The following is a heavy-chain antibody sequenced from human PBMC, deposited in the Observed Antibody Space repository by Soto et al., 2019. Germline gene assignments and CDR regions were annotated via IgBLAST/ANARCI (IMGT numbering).Heavy chain of an antibody. D-gene: IGHD3-9*01. J-gene: IGHJ4*02. CDR1: GFSFAGYA. Sequence: GGSLRLSCAASGFSFAGYALTWVRQAPGKGLEWVAAISGGGGSTYYADSVKGRFTISRDNSMHTVFLQMNSLRTGDTALYFCAKTQAFNGYYNAFDYRGQGTRVTVSS. CDR3: AKTQAFNGYYNAFDY. V-gene: IGHV3-23*01. CDR2: ISGGGGST.